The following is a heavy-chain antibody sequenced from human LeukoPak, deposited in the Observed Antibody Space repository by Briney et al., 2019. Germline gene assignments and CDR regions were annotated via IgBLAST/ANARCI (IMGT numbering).Heavy chain of an antibody. CDR3: AGVPAAEPSYYYYMDV. CDR2: IIPIFGTA. J-gene: IGHJ6*03. V-gene: IGHV1-69*05. Sequence: GSSVKVSCKASGGTFSSYAISWVRQAPGQGLEWMGGIIPIFGTANYAQKFQGRVTITMDESTSTAYMELSSLRSEDTAVYYCAGVPAAEPSYYYYMDVWGKGTTVTVSS. D-gene: IGHD2-2*01. CDR1: GGTFSSYA.